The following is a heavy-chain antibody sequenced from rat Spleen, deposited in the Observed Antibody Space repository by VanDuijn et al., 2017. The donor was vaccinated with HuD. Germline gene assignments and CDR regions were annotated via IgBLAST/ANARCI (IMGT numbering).Heavy chain of an antibody. D-gene: IGHD1-6*01. CDR2: ISYDGIST. CDR3: ARLDYGLLGFDY. CDR1: GFTFNNYG. Sequence: EVQLVESGGGLVQPGRSLKLSCAASGFTFNNYGMAWVRQAPTKGLEWVATISYDGISTYYRDSVRGRFTISSDNAKTTLYLQMDSLRSEDTATYYCARLDYGLLGFDYWGQGVMVTVSS. V-gene: IGHV5-29*01. J-gene: IGHJ2*01.